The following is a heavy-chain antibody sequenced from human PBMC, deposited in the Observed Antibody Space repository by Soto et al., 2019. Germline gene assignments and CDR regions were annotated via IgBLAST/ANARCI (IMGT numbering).Heavy chain of an antibody. J-gene: IGHJ6*02. Sequence: GGSLRLSCAASGFTFSGSAMHWVRQASGKGLEWVGRIRSKANSYATAYAASGKGRFTISRDDSKNTAYLQMNSLKTEDTAVYYCTSRDWYCSGGSCYSGYYYGMDVWGQGTTVTVSS. CDR1: GFTFSGSA. V-gene: IGHV3-73*01. CDR2: IRSKANSYAT. CDR3: TSRDWYCSGGSCYSGYYYGMDV. D-gene: IGHD2-15*01.